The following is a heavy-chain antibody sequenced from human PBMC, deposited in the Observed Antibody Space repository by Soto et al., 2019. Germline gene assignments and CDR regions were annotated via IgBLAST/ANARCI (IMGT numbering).Heavy chain of an antibody. D-gene: IGHD3-10*01. V-gene: IGHV3-74*01. CDR3: ARWFTYGNFDYFDY. J-gene: IGHJ4*02. CDR2: INSGGGTT. Sequence: HPGGSLRLSCAASGFTFSIYWMHWFRQVPGRGLVWVSRINSGGGTTTYADSVKGRFTISRDNAKNTLYLQMNGLRAEDTAVYYRARWFTYGNFDYFDYWGQGTQVTVSS. CDR1: GFTFSIYW.